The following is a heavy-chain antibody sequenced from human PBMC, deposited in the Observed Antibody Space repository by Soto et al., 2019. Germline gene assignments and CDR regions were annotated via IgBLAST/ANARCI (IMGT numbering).Heavy chain of an antibody. J-gene: IGHJ5*02. D-gene: IGHD1-7*01. CDR3: ARDRGYNWNYGWFDP. V-gene: IGHV1-18*01. Sequence: QVQLVQSGAEVKKPGASVKVSCKASGYTFSSYGISWVRQAPGQGLEWMGRISAYNGNTNYAQKLQGRVTMTTDTSTSTAYMELRSLRSDGTAVYYCARDRGYNWNYGWFDPWGQGTLVTVSS. CDR2: ISAYNGNT. CDR1: GYTFSSYG.